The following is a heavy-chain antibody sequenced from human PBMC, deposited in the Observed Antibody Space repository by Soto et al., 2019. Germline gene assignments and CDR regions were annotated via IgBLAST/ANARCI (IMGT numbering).Heavy chain of an antibody. CDR3: AHSRCGGDCLQAYSSHYYYSMDV. CDR2: IYWDDDK. CDR1: GFSLSTGGVG. V-gene: IGHV2-5*02. J-gene: IGHJ6*02. Sequence: QITMKESGPTLVKPTQTLTLTCTFSGFSLSTGGVGVGWIRQPPGKALEWLEFIYWDDDKRYSTSLQSRLTITKDTSKNQVVLTMTNMDPLDTGTYYWAHSRCGGDCLQAYSSHYYYSMDVWGQGTTVTVSS. D-gene: IGHD2-21*02.